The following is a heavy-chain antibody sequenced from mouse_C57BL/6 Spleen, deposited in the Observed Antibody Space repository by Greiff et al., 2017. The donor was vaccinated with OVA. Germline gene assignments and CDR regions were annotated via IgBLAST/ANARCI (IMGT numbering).Heavy chain of an antibody. Sequence: VQLQQSGGGLVKPGGSLKLSCAASGFTFSDYGMPWVRQAPEKGLEWVAYISSGSSTIYYADTVKGRFTISRDNAKNTLFLQRTRLMSEDTAMYYCARKSKRVYYFDYWGQGTTLTVSS. CDR2: ISSGSSTI. J-gene: IGHJ2*01. D-gene: IGHD1-3*01. CDR3: ARKSKRVYYFDY. CDR1: GFTFSDYG. V-gene: IGHV5-17*01.